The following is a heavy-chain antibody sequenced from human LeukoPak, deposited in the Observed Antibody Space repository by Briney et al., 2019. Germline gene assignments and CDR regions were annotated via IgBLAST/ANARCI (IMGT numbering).Heavy chain of an antibody. CDR3: AKDRDQGFYDSSGYYRDSDY. CDR1: GFTFSSYG. D-gene: IGHD3-22*01. Sequence: GGSLRLSCAASGFTFSSYGMHWVRQAPGKGLEWVAFIQYDGSNKYYADSVKGRFTISRDNSKNTLYLQMNSLRAEDTAVFYCAKDRDQGFYDSSGYYRDSDYWGQGTLVTVSS. CDR2: IQYDGSNK. J-gene: IGHJ4*02. V-gene: IGHV3-30*02.